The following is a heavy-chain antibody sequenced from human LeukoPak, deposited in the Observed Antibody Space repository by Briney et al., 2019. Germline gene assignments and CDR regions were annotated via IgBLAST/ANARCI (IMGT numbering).Heavy chain of an antibody. CDR3: ASPISGQSFDI. J-gene: IGHJ3*02. Sequence: PGRSLRLSCAASGFTVSSNYMSWVRQAPGKGLEWVSVIYPGGETYYADFVKGRFTISRDNSKNTLYLQMNSLRAEDTAAYYCASPISGQSFDIWGQGTMVTVSS. CDR1: GFTVSSNY. V-gene: IGHV3-53*01. CDR2: IYPGGET. D-gene: IGHD6-19*01.